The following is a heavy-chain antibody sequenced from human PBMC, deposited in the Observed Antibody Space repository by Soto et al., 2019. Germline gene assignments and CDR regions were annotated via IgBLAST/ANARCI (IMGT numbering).Heavy chain of an antibody. J-gene: IGHJ5*02. D-gene: IGHD3-10*01. V-gene: IGHV5-51*01. Sequence: PGESLKNSWRSSRYSFTTYWIAWVRQMPGKSLEWMGIIYPGDSDTRYSPSFQGQVTISADKSISTAYLQWISLKASDTAMYYCARLGGSGSYYDNWFDPWGQGTLVTVSA. CDR3: ARLGGSGSYYDNWFDP. CDR1: RYSFTTYW. CDR2: IYPGDSDT.